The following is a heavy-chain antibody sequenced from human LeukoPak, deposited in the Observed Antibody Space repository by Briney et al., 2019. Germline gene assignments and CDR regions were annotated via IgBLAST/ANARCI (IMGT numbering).Heavy chain of an antibody. V-gene: IGHV4-38-2*02. Sequence: SETLSLTCTVSGYSISSGYYWGWIRQPPGKGLEWIGSIYYSGSTYYNPSLKSRVTISVDTSKNQFSLKLSSVTAADTAVYYCARDQLLWFGEPMDVWGKGTTVTVSS. CDR3: ARDQLLWFGEPMDV. CDR2: IYYSGST. CDR1: GYSISSGYY. J-gene: IGHJ6*04. D-gene: IGHD3-10*01.